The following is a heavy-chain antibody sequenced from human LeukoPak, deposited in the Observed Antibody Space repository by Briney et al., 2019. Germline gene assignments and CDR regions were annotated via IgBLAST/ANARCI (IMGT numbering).Heavy chain of an antibody. CDR2: IYYSGST. CDR3: ARASYRWGYDSSGLDAFDI. D-gene: IGHD3-22*01. Sequence: SETLSLTCTVSGGSISSSSYYWGWIRQPPGKGLEWIGSIYYSGSTYYNPSLKSRVTISVDTSKNQFSLKLSSVTAADTAVYYCARASYRWGYDSSGLDAFDIWGQGTMVTVSS. V-gene: IGHV4-39*07. CDR1: GGSISSSSYY. J-gene: IGHJ3*02.